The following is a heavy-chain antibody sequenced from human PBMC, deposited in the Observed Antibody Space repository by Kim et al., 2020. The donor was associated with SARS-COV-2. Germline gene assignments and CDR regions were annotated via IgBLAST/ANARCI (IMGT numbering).Heavy chain of an antibody. J-gene: IGHJ4*02. CDR1: GFTFSSYW. CDR3: ARAPEHYYGSGSYDY. CDR2: IKQDGSEK. V-gene: IGHV3-7*03. D-gene: IGHD3-10*01. Sequence: GGSLRLSCAASGFTFSSYWMSWVRQAPGKGLEWVANIKQDGSEKYYVDSVKGRFTISRDNAKNSLYLQMNSLRAEDTAVYYCARAPEHYYGSGSYDYWGQGTLVTVSS.